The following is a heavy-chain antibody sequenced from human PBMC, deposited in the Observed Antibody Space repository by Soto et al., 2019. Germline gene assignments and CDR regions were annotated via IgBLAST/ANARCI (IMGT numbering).Heavy chain of an antibody. Sequence: SGPTLVNPTPTLTLTCIVSGFSLRTSGVGVGWIRQPPGKALEWLGFIYWNDDKRYSPSLKSRLTITKDTSKNQVVLTMTNMDPVDTATYYCAKSGSSGWYGWFDPWRQGTLVTVSS. V-gene: IGHV2-5*01. CDR2: IYWNDDK. CDR1: GFSLRTSGVG. D-gene: IGHD6-19*01. J-gene: IGHJ5*02. CDR3: AKSGSSGWYGWFDP.